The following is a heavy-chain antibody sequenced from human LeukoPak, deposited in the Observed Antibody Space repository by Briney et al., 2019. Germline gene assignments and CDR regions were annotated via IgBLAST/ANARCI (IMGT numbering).Heavy chain of an antibody. CDR1: GFTFSSYG. V-gene: IGHV3-33*01. CDR2: IWYDGSNK. Sequence: GGSLRLSCAASGFTFSSYGMHWVRQAPGKGLEWVAVIWYDGSNKYYADSVKGRFTISRDNSKNTLYLQMNSLRAEDTAVYYCARRAITFGGVIVNDYDYGMDVWGKGTTVTVSS. J-gene: IGHJ6*04. D-gene: IGHD3-16*02. CDR3: ARRAITFGGVIVNDYDYGMDV.